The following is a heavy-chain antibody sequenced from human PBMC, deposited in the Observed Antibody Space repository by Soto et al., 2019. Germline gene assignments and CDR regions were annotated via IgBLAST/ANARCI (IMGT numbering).Heavy chain of an antibody. Sequence: GGSLRLSCAASGFTFSDYYMSWIRQAPGKGLEWVSYISSSGSTIYYADSVKGRFTISRDNAKNSLYLQMNSLRAEDTAVYYCARSPLALGYYYVMDVWGQGTTVTVSS. CDR1: GFTFSDYY. V-gene: IGHV3-11*04. D-gene: IGHD3-16*01. CDR2: ISSSGSTI. CDR3: ARSPLALGYYYVMDV. J-gene: IGHJ6*02.